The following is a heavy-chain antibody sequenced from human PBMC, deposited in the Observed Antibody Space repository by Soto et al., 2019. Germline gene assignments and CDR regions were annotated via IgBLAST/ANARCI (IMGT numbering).Heavy chain of an antibody. V-gene: IGHV1-69*13. J-gene: IGHJ4*02. CDR3: ALVVTAILGPYFDY. CDR1: GGTFSSYA. D-gene: IGHD2-21*02. CDR2: IIPIFGTA. Sequence: SVKVSCKASGGTFSSYAISWVRQAPGQGLEWMGGIIPIFGTANYAQKFQGRVTITADESTSTAYMELSSLRPEDTAVYYCALVVTAILGPYFDYWGQGTLVTVSS.